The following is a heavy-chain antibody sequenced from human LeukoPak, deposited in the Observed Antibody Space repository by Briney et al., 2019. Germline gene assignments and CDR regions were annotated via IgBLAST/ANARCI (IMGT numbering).Heavy chain of an antibody. CDR2: ISAYNGNT. J-gene: IGHJ4*02. CDR1: GYTFTSYG. D-gene: IGHD3-22*01. CDR3: ARVNYYDSSGYTPGDY. V-gene: IGHV1-18*01. Sequence: ASVKVSCKASGYTFTSYGISWVRQAPGQGLEWMGWISAYNGNTNYAQKLQGRVTMTIDTSTSTAYMELRSLRSDDTAVYYCARVNYYDSSGYTPGDYWGQGTLVTVSS.